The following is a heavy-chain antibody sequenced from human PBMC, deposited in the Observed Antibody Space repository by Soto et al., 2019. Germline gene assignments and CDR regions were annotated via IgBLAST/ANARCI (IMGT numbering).Heavy chain of an antibody. Sequence: QVQLVESGGGVVQPGRSLRLSCAASGFTFSSYGMHWVRQAPGKGLEWVAVISYDGSNKYYADSVKGRFTISRDNSKNTLYLQMNSLRAEDTAVYYCATDCSSTSCYTEGRLDYGMDVWGQGTTVTVSS. V-gene: IGHV3-30*03. J-gene: IGHJ6*02. CDR3: ATDCSSTSCYTEGRLDYGMDV. CDR2: ISYDGSNK. D-gene: IGHD2-2*02. CDR1: GFTFSSYG.